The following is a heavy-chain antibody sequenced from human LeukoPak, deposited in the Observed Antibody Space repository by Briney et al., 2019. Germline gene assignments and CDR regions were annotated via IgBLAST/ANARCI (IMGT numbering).Heavy chain of an antibody. Sequence: PGGSLRLSCAASGFTFSSYGMHWVRQAPGKGLEWVAVISYDGSNKYYADSVKGRFTISRDNSKNTLYLQMNSLRAEDTAVYYCAKVHYYDSSGYFVGEYYYYMDVWGKGTTVTVSS. CDR3: AKVHYYDSSGYFVGEYYYYMDV. D-gene: IGHD3-22*01. J-gene: IGHJ6*03. V-gene: IGHV3-30*18. CDR2: ISYDGSNK. CDR1: GFTFSSYG.